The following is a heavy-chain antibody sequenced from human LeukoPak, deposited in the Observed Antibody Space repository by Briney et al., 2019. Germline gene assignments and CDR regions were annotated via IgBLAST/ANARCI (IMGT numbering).Heavy chain of an antibody. CDR2: IYYSGST. CDR3: ARPGYSSSPDDAFDI. CDR1: GGSISSSRYY. V-gene: IGHV4-39*01. Sequence: SETLSLTCTVSGGSISSSRYYWGWVRQPPGKGLEWIGSIYYSGSTYYNPALKNRVTISVDTSKNQFSLKLSSVTAADPAVYYCARPGYSSSPDDAFDIWGQGTMVTVSS. J-gene: IGHJ3*02. D-gene: IGHD6-6*01.